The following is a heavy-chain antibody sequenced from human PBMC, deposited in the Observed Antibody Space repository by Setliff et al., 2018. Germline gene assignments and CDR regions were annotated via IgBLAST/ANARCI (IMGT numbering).Heavy chain of an antibody. CDR2: INQGGSEQ. J-gene: IGHJ5*02. D-gene: IGHD3-3*01. Sequence: GGSLRLSCSASGFTFSSLWMAWVRQAPGKGLEWVANINQGGSEQFYVESVKGRFTITRDNAKNSLFLQMNSLRVEDTAVYYCARDVFDFRTGQAGPWGQGTLVTVSS. CDR3: ARDVFDFRTGQAGP. CDR1: GFTFSSLW. V-gene: IGHV3-7*01.